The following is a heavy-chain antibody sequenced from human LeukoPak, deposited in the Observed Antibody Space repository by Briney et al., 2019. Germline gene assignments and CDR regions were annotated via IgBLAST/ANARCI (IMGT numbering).Heavy chain of an antibody. CDR1: GFTFSSYA. V-gene: IGHV3-23*01. D-gene: IGHD4-17*01. CDR3: AKAGFHYGAGSYFDY. Sequence: PGGSLRLSCAASGFTFSSYAMSWVRQAPGKGLEWVSGISGSGGITYHADSVKGRFTISRDNSKNTLYLQMNSLRAEDTAVYYCAKAGFHYGAGSYFDYWGQGTLVTVSS. CDR2: ISGSGGIT. J-gene: IGHJ4*02.